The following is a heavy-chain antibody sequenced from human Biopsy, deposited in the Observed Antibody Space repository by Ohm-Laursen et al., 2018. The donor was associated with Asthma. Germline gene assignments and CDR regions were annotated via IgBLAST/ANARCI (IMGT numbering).Heavy chain of an antibody. Sequence: ASVKVSCKISGYILTDLSMHWVRQAPGRGIEWMGGHDHEEGGTVNARRFQGRVTMTEYTSTDTAYMELSSLRSDDTAVYYCASDFPKDYVRYNFQFWGQGTLVTVSS. CDR2: HDHEEGGT. D-gene: IGHD4-17*01. J-gene: IGHJ4*02. V-gene: IGHV1-24*01. CDR1: GYILTDLS. CDR3: ASDFPKDYVRYNFQF.